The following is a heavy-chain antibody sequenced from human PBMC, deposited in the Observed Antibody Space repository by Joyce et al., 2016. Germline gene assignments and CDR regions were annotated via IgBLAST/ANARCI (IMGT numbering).Heavy chain of an antibody. D-gene: IGHD3-10*01. CDR2: VNDRGRT. CDR3: ARARRGIILARGEMGEYLQH. CDR1: GGSLSGYY. Sequence: QVQLQEWGAGLLKPSETLSLTCAVYGGSLSGYYWSWIRQAPGLGLEWIGEVNDRGRTNYNPPLKSRATTSMDTSKNQFSLRLTTVTAADTAVYFCARARRGIILARGEMGEYLQHWGRGTVVIVSS. V-gene: IGHV4-34*01. J-gene: IGHJ1*01.